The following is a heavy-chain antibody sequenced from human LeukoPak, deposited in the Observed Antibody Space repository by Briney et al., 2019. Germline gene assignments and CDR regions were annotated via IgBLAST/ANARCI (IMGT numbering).Heavy chain of an antibody. CDR2: ISYDGSNK. CDR1: GFTFSSYG. J-gene: IGHJ4*02. V-gene: IGHV3-30*03. D-gene: IGHD6-13*01. Sequence: GGSLRLSCAASGFTFSSYGMHWVRQAPGKGLEWVAVISYDGSNKYYADSVKGRFTISRDNSKNTLSLQMNSLRAEDTAVYYCARERGGRRAASGTLDYWGQGTLVTVSS. CDR3: ARERGGRRAASGTLDY.